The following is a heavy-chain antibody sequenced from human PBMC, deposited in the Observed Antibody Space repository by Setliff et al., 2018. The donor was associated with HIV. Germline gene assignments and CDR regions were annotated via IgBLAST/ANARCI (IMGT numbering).Heavy chain of an antibody. CDR2: IRNDGRDK. J-gene: IGHJ3*02. D-gene: IGHD2-15*01. Sequence: GGSLRLSCAASGFSFSTYVMHWVRQAPGKGLEWVALIRNDGRDKYYGDSVRGRFTISRDNSKNTLYFQMDSLSDEDTAVYYCAKDRYCSGGSCNSGLGAFDIWGQGTMVTVS. V-gene: IGHV3-30*02. CDR3: AKDRYCSGGSCNSGLGAFDI. CDR1: GFSFSTYV.